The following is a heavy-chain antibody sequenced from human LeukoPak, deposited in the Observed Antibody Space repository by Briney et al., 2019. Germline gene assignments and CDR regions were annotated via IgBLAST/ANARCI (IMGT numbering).Heavy chain of an antibody. CDR2: IYYSGSI. D-gene: IGHD1-1*01. CDR3: ARHFSGTSAPLPFDY. V-gene: IGHV4-59*08. CDR1: GGSISGYY. Sequence: PSETLSLTCTVSGGSISGYYWSWIRQTPGKGLEWIAYIYYSGSIEYNPSLQSRVTISVDTSKNQFSLTLSSVTAADTAVYYRARHFSGTSAPLPFDYWGQGTLVTVSS. J-gene: IGHJ4*02.